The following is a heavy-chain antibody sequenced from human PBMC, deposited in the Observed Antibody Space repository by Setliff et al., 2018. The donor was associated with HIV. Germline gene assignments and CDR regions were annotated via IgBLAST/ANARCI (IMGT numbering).Heavy chain of an antibody. CDR3: ARQTYYYDNSGHNWFDP. J-gene: IGHJ5*02. V-gene: IGHV4-59*08. CDR2: IYNSAST. Sequence: SETLSLTCTVSGGSISSYYWTWIRQPPGKGLEWIGYIYNSASTNYNPSLKSRVTISVDTSKNQSSLKLSSVTAADTAVYFCARQTYYYDNSGHNWFDPWGQGTLVTVSS. CDR1: GGSISSYY. D-gene: IGHD3-22*01.